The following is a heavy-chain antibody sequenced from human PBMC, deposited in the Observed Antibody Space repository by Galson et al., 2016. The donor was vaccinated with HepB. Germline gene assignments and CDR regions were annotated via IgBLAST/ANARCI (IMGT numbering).Heavy chain of an antibody. V-gene: IGHV1-69*13. D-gene: IGHD1-26*01. Sequence: SVKVSCKASGGTFSTRTISWVRQAPGQGLEWMGGVIPIFDKSNYAQKFQGRVTISADESTSTAYMGLSSLTSDDTALYYCTRDGEGSGRYFDYWGQGTTVTVSS. J-gene: IGHJ4*03. CDR1: GGTFSTRT. CDR3: TRDGEGSGRYFDY. CDR2: VIPIFDKS.